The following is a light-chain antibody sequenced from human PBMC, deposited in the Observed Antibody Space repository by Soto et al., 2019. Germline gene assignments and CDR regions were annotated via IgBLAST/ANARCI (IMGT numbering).Light chain of an antibody. V-gene: IGKV3-15*01. CDR1: QSVRSD. CDR2: SAS. Sequence: EIVMTQSPATLSVSPGQGVTLSCRASQSVRSDLAWYRQKPGQAPSLLIYSASTRATGIPARFRGSGSGTDFTLTITSLQSEDFAVYYCQQYYMWPPVFGQGTKVEIK. CDR3: QQYYMWPPV. J-gene: IGKJ2*01.